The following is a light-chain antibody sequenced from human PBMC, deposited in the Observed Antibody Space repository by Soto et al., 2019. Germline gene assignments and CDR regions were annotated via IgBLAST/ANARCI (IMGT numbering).Light chain of an antibody. Sequence: IPLTQSPSSLSASVGDRVTIACRASESISDYLNWYQHKPGEAPKVLVYSASTLRGGVPSRFSGTGSGTEFTLTISSLQPEDVATYYCQQTFSNLLSFGGGTKVEIK. J-gene: IGKJ4*01. CDR1: ESISDY. CDR2: SAS. V-gene: IGKV1-39*01. CDR3: QQTFSNLLS.